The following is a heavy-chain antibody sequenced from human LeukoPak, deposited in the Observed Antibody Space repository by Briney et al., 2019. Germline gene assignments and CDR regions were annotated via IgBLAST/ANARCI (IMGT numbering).Heavy chain of an antibody. D-gene: IGHD6-19*01. CDR2: ISSSGSTI. J-gene: IGHJ4*02. CDR1: GFTFSSYE. CDR3: ARAQWLVLY. Sequence: PGGSLRLSCAASGFTFSSYEMNWVRQAPGKGLEWVSYISSSGSTIYYADSVKGRFTISRGNAKNSLYLQMNSLRAEDTAVYYCARAQWLVLYWGQGTLVTVSS. V-gene: IGHV3-48*03.